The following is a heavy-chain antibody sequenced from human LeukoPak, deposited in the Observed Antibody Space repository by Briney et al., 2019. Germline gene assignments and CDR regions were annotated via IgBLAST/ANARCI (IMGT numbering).Heavy chain of an antibody. CDR2: IYPGDSDT. CDR1: GYSFTTHW. Sequence: GESLKISCKGSGYSFTTHWLGWVRQMPGKGLEWMGIIYPGDSDTRYSPSFQGQVTISADKSISTAYLQWSSLRASDTAMYYCARHVPSPGNYYYYYMDVGGKGPTVTVSS. D-gene: IGHD1-26*01. V-gene: IGHV5-51*01. J-gene: IGHJ6*03. CDR3: ARHVPSPGNYYYYYMDV.